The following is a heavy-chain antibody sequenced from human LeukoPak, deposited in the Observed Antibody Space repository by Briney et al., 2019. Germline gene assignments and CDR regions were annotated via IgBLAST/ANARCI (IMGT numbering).Heavy chain of an antibody. CDR3: ARGRVVVVAATNWFNP. Sequence: SVKVSCKASGGTFSSYAISWVRQAPGQGLEWMGGIIPIIGTANYAQKFQGRVTITADESTSTAYMELSSLRSEDTAVYYCARGRVVVVAATNWFNPWGQGTLVTVSS. CDR2: IIPIIGTA. J-gene: IGHJ5*02. D-gene: IGHD2-15*01. V-gene: IGHV1-69*01. CDR1: GGTFSSYA.